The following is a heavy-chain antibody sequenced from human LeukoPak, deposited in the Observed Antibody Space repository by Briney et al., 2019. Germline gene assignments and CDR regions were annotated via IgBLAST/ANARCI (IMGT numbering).Heavy chain of an antibody. CDR3: AKGGYCSSSSCYYGWFEP. CDR1: GFTFSNYV. CDR2: TSAGGSST. J-gene: IGHJ5*02. D-gene: IGHD2-2*01. Sequence: GGSLRLSCAASGFTFSNYVMSWVRQAPGKGLEWVSTTSAGGSSTYYADSVKGRFTISRDNSKNTFYLQMNSLRAEDTAAYYCAKGGYCSSSSCYYGWFEPWGQGTLVTVSS. V-gene: IGHV3-23*01.